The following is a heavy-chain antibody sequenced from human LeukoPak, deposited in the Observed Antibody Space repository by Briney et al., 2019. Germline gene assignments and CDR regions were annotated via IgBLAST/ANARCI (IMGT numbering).Heavy chain of an antibody. Sequence: SETLSLTCTVSGGSINSYYWSWIRQPAGKGLEWIGRIYSSGSTNYNPSLKSRVSMSVDTSKNQFSLKLTTVTAADTALYYCARGGKATVVTMWGQGILVTVSS. CDR1: GGSINSYY. V-gene: IGHV4-4*07. CDR2: IYSSGST. D-gene: IGHD4-23*01. CDR3: ARGGKATVVTM. J-gene: IGHJ4*02.